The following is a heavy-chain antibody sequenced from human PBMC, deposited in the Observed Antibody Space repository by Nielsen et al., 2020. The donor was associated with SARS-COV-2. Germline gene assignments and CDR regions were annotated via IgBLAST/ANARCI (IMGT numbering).Heavy chain of an antibody. CDR1: GFTFSSYW. CDR2: IKQDGSEK. D-gene: IGHD3-16*02. Sequence: GESLKISCAASGFTFSSYWMSWVRQAPGKGLEWVANIKQDGSEKYYVDSVKGRFTISRDNAKNSLYLQMNSPRAEDTAVYYCARVDYDYVWGSYQGYWGQGTLVTVSS. CDR3: ARVDYDYVWGSYQGY. J-gene: IGHJ4*02. V-gene: IGHV3-7*01.